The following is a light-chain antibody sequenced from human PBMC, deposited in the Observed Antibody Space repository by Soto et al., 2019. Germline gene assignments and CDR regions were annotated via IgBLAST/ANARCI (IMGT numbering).Light chain of an antibody. CDR1: SSDVGGYNY. J-gene: IGLJ3*02. CDR3: SSYTSSSTRV. Sequence: QSALTQPASVSGSPGQSITISCTGTSSDVGGYNYVCWYQQHPGKAPKLMIYEVSNRPSGISNRLSGSKSGNTASLTISGLQAEDEADHYFSSYTSSSTRVFGGGTKLTVL. CDR2: EVS. V-gene: IGLV2-14*01.